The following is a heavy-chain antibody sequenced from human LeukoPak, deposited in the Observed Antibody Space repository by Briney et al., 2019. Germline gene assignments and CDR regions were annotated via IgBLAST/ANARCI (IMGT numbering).Heavy chain of an antibody. Sequence: SQTLSLTCTVSGGSISSGDYYWSWIRQPPGKGLEWIGYIYYSGSTYYNPSLKSRVTISVDTPKNQFSLKLSSVTAADTAVYYCASVVRYYYDSSGYYRDYWGQGTLVTVSS. CDR3: ASVVRYYYDSSGYYRDY. V-gene: IGHV4-30-4*01. D-gene: IGHD3-22*01. J-gene: IGHJ4*02. CDR2: IYYSGST. CDR1: GGSISSGDYY.